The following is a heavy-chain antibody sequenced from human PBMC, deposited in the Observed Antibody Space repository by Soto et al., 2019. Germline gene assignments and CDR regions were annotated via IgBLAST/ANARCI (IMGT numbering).Heavy chain of an antibody. Sequence: QVQLVQSGAEVKKPGASVKVSCKASGYTFTRHDINWMRQATGQGLEWMGWMNPNSGNTNYAQKFQGRVTMTRDTYISTAYMELTSLRSEDTAIYYCASDMSTTWGQGTLVTVSS. CDR2: MNPNSGNT. CDR3: ASDMSTT. CDR1: GYTFTRHD. D-gene: IGHD2-2*01. V-gene: IGHV1-8*01. J-gene: IGHJ5*02.